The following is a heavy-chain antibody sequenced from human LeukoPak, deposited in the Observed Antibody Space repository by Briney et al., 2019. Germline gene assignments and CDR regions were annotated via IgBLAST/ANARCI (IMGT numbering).Heavy chain of an antibody. CDR1: GFTFSNYW. Sequence: GGSLRLSCAASGFTFSNYWMSWVRQAPGKGLEWVANIKQDGNEKYYVDSVKGRFTISRDNTKNSLYPQMNSLRAEDTAVYYCARDSDGYGGNSDYWGQGTLVTVSS. V-gene: IGHV3-7*01. D-gene: IGHD4-23*01. CDR3: ARDSDGYGGNSDY. CDR2: IKQDGNEK. J-gene: IGHJ4*02.